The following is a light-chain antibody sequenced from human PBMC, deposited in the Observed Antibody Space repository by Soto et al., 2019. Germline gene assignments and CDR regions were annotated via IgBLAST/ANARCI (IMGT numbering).Light chain of an antibody. Sequence: EIVLTQSPGTLSLSPGERATLSCRASQSLSSSYLAWYQQKPGQAPRLLIYDASSRATGIPDRFSGSGSGTDFTLTISRLEPEDFAVSYCQHYGSSRPNTFGQGTKLEIK. V-gene: IGKV3-20*01. J-gene: IGKJ2*01. CDR3: QHYGSSRPNT. CDR1: QSLSSSY. CDR2: DAS.